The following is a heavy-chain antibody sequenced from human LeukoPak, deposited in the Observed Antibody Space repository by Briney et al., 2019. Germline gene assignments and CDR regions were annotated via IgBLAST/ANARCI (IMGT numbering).Heavy chain of an antibody. J-gene: IGHJ6*03. V-gene: IGHV3-74*01. D-gene: IGHD4-17*01. Sequence: PGGSLRLSCAASGFTFSRYWMHWVRQAPGKGLVWVSRIKYDGSSTSYADSVKGRFTISRDNAKNSLYLQMNSLRAEDTALYYCARGTVTTLLTVFYYYMDVWGKGTTVTVSS. CDR1: GFTFSRYW. CDR3: ARGTVTTLLTVFYYYMDV. CDR2: IKYDGSST.